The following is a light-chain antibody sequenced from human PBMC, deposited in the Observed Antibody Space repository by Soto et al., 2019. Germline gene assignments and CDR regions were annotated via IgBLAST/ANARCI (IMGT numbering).Light chain of an antibody. CDR3: FLSYSGARKV. Sequence: QAVVTQEPSLTVSPGETVTLTCGSSTGAVTSGHYPYWFQQKPGQAPRTLIYDKSNKHSRTPARFSGSLLGGKAALTLSGAQPEDEAEYYCFLSYSGARKVFGGGTKLTVL. CDR2: DKS. J-gene: IGLJ2*01. V-gene: IGLV7-46*01. CDR1: TGAVTSGHY.